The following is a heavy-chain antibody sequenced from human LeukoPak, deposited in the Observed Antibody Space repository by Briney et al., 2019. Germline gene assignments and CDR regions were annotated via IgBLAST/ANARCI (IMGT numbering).Heavy chain of an antibody. CDR1: GYTFTSYD. D-gene: IGHD3-10*01. Sequence: ASVKVSCKASGYTFTSYDINWVRQATGQGLEWMGWMNPNSGNTGYAQKFQGRVTITRNTSISTAYMELSRLRSDDTAVYYCARGAGRITMVRGVTRYFDYWGQGTLVTVSS. J-gene: IGHJ4*02. CDR3: ARGAGRITMVRGVTRYFDY. CDR2: MNPNSGNT. V-gene: IGHV1-8*03.